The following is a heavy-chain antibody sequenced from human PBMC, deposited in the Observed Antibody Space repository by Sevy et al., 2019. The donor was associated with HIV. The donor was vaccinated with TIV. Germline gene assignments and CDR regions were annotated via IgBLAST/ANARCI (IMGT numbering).Heavy chain of an antibody. Sequence: GGSLRLSCVVSGFTFRSYTMTWVRQAPGKGLEWVSTFTGSGAKIYYADSVKGRFTISRDNSRNTLYLQMSSLRAADTAVYYCAKGPDYYASSGTPLDYWGQGTLVTVSS. CDR3: AKGPDYYASSGTPLDY. J-gene: IGHJ4*02. V-gene: IGHV3-23*01. CDR1: GFTFRSYT. D-gene: IGHD3-22*01. CDR2: FTGSGAKI.